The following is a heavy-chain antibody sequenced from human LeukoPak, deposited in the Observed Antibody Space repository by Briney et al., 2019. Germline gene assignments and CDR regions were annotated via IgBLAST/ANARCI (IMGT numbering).Heavy chain of an antibody. CDR2: ISYDGSNK. CDR3: ARFFIDEAAFDI. J-gene: IGHJ3*02. Sequence: PGRSLRLSCAASGFTFSSYTMHWVRQAPGKGLEWVAVISYDGSNKHYADSVKGRFTISRDNSKNTLYLQMNSLRAEDTAVYYCARFFIDEAAFDIWGQGTMVTVSS. V-gene: IGHV3-30*04. CDR1: GFTFSSYT. D-gene: IGHD1-26*01.